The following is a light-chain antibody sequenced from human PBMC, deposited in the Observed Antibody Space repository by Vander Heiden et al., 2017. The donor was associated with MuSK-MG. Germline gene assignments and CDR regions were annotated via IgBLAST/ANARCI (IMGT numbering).Light chain of an antibody. CDR1: QDISNY. Sequence: DIQMTQSPSSLSASVGDRVTITCQASQDISNYLNWYQQKPGKAPKLLIYDASNLETGVPSRFSGSGSGTDFTFTISSLQPEDFATYYCQQEDNLPFTFGHGTKVDIK. V-gene: IGKV1-33*01. CDR2: DAS. CDR3: QQEDNLPFT. J-gene: IGKJ3*01.